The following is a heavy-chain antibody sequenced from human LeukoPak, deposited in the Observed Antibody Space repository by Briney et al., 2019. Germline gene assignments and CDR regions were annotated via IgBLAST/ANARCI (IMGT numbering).Heavy chain of an antibody. CDR1: GFTFSSYS. CDR3: ARASGSVFAEVAGTDY. CDR2: ISSSGSYI. J-gene: IGHJ4*02. V-gene: IGHV3-21*01. D-gene: IGHD6-19*01. Sequence: GGSLRLSCAASGFTFSSYSMNWVRQAPGKGLEWVSSISSSGSYIYYADSVKGRFTISRDNAKNSLYLQMNSRRAEDTAVYYCARASGSVFAEVAGTDYWGQGTLVTVSS.